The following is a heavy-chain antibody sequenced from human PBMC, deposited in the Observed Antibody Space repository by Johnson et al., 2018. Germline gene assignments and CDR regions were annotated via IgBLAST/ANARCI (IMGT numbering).Heavy chain of an antibody. D-gene: IGHD3-3*01. J-gene: IGHJ6*02. Sequence: QVQLVESGGGVVQPGRSLRLSCAASGFTFSSYGMPWVRQAPGKGLEWVAVISYDGSNKYYADSVKGRFTISRDNSKNPRYLQMNSLQAEDTAVYYCAKYLEWFHYGMAVWGQGTTVTVSS. CDR2: ISYDGSNK. V-gene: IGHV3-30*18. CDR1: GFTFSSYG. CDR3: AKYLEWFHYGMAV.